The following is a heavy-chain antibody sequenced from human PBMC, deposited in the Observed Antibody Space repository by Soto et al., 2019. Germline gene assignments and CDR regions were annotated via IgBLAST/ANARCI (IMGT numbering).Heavy chain of an antibody. CDR1: GGTFSSYA. CDR3: ARENMVDDSSGYYYYFDY. J-gene: IGHJ4*02. Sequence: SVKVSCKASGGTFSSYAISWVRQAPGQGLEWMGGIIPIFGTANYAQKFQGRVTITADKSTSTAYMELSSLRSEDAAVYYCARENMVDDSSGYYYYFDYWGQGTLVTV. V-gene: IGHV1-69*06. D-gene: IGHD3-22*01. CDR2: IIPIFGTA.